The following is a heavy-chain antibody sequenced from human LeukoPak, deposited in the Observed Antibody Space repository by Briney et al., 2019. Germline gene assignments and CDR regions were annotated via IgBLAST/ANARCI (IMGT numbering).Heavy chain of an antibody. Sequence: PSETLSLTCNVSGGSISGYYWTWIRQPAGKGLEWIRRIYTSENNNYNPALKSGVTMSLDTSKNLFSLNLTSVTAADTAVYYCAREGTVVSRGLDYWGQGTLVTVSS. V-gene: IGHV4-4*07. CDR2: IYTSENN. CDR1: GGSISGYY. CDR3: AREGTVVSRGLDY. J-gene: IGHJ4*02. D-gene: IGHD2-15*01.